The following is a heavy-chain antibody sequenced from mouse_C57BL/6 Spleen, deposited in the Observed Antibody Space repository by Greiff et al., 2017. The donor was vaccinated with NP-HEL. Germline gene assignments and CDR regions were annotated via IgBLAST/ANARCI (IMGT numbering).Heavy chain of an antibody. V-gene: IGHV5-17*01. CDR2: ISSGSSTI. D-gene: IGHD1-1*01. CDR1: GFTFSDYG. J-gene: IGHJ4*01. CDR3: ARESLGSSYAMDY. Sequence: EVQLQESGGGLVKPGGSLKLSCAASGFTFSDYGMHWVRQAPEKGLEWVAYISSGSSTIYYAVTVKGRFTISRDNAKNTLFLQMTSLRSEDTAMYYCARESLGSSYAMDYWGQGTSVTVSS.